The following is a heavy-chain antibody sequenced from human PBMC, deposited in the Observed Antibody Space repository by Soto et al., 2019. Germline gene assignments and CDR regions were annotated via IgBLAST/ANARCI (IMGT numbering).Heavy chain of an antibody. D-gene: IGHD3-3*01. CDR2: IHGSGTFI. J-gene: IGHJ4*02. V-gene: IGHV3-21*01. Sequence: EVQLVESGGGLVKPGGSLRLSCTASGFTFRTYSMTWVRQAPGKGLEWVSSIHGSGTFIYYADSVKGRFTISIDDAKNSLYLQMNSLRAEDTAVYYCARAIRGGVIRDWGQGTLVTVSS. CDR3: ARAIRGGVIRD. CDR1: GFTFRTYS.